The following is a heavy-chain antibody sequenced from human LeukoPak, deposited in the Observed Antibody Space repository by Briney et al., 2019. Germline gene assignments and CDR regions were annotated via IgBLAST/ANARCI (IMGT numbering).Heavy chain of an antibody. D-gene: IGHD3-16*01. J-gene: IGHJ4*02. Sequence: SETLSLTCTVSGGSISSSSYYWGWIRQPPGKGLEWIGSIYYSGSTYYNPSLKSRVTISVDTSKNQFSLKLSSVTAADTAVYYCARDLPGGYWGQGTLVTVSS. CDR1: GGSISSSSYY. CDR3: ARDLPGGY. CDR2: IYYSGST. V-gene: IGHV4-39*07.